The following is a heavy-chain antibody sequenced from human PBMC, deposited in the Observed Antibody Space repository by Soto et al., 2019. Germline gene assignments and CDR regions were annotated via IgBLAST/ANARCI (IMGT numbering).Heavy chain of an antibody. CDR3: AEIAAAGTGGFAL. Sequence: RLEWIGWIVVGSGNTNYAQKFQERVTITRDMSTSTAYMELSSLRSEDTAVYYCAEIAAAGTGGFALWGQGTLVIVFS. CDR2: IVVGSGNT. D-gene: IGHD6-13*01. V-gene: IGHV1-58*01. J-gene: IGHJ5*02.